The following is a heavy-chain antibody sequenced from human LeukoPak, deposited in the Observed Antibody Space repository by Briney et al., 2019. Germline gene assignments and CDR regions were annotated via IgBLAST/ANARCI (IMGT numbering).Heavy chain of an antibody. CDR3: ARFVRHCSSTSCYYYYGMDV. J-gene: IGHJ6*04. CDR2: INHSGST. Sequence: PSETLSLTCAVYGGSFSGYYWSWIRQPPGKGLEWVGEINHSGSTNYNPSLKSRVTISVDTSKNQFSLKLSSVPAADTAVYYCARFVRHCSSTSCYYYYGMDVWGKGTTVTVSS. CDR1: GGSFSGYY. D-gene: IGHD2-2*01. V-gene: IGHV4-34*01.